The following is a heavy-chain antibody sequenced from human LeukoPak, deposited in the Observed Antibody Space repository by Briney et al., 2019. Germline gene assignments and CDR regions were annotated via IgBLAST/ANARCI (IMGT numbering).Heavy chain of an antibody. CDR3: VRKALGYRLGYGDY. V-gene: IGHV3-23*01. CDR2: ISANGGST. D-gene: IGHD5-12*01. J-gene: IGHJ4*02. CDR1: GFTVTSNY. Sequence: GGSLRLSCVASGFTVTSNYMNWVRLAPGKGLEWVSAISANGGSTFYADSVKGRFTVSRDSSKDTLYLQMNSLRAEDTAVYFCVRKALGYRLGYGDYWGQGTLVTASS.